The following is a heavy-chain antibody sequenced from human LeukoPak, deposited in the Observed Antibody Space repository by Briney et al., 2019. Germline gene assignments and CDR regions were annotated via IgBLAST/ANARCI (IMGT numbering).Heavy chain of an antibody. J-gene: IGHJ6*03. V-gene: IGHV3-21*01. D-gene: IGHD5-18*01. CDR1: GFTFSSYS. Sequence: GGSLRLSCAASGFTFSSYSMNWVRQAPGKGLEWVSSISSSSSYIYYADSVKGRFTISRDNAKNSLYLQMNSLRAEDTAVYYCARDWSDTAMVRGCYMDVWGNGTTVTVSS. CDR3: ARDWSDTAMVRGCYMDV. CDR2: ISSSSSYI.